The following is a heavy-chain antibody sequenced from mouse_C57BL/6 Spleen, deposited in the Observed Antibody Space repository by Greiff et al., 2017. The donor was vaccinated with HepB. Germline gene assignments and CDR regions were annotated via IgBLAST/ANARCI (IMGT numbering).Heavy chain of an antibody. CDR1: GYTFTSYW. J-gene: IGHJ3*01. CDR3: ARGGSMVTTEFAY. V-gene: IGHV1-69*01. CDR2: IDPSDSYS. Sequence: VQLQQPGAELVMPGASVKLSCKASGYTFTSYWMHWVKQRPGQGLEWIGEIDPSDSYSNYNQKFKGKSTLTVDKSSSTAYMQLSSLTSEDSAVYYCARGGSMVTTEFAYWGQGTLVTVSA. D-gene: IGHD2-2*01.